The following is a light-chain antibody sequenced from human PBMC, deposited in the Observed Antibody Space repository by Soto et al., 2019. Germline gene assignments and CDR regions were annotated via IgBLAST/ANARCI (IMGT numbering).Light chain of an antibody. V-gene: IGKV3-20*01. Sequence: TQSPPPLSWSPGERATLSCRASQSVSSNLAWYQQKPGQAPRLLIYGASSRATGIPGRFNGSGSGTDFTLAISRLEPEDSAVYYCQQFGNSLPLTFGGGTKVDIK. CDR3: QQFGNSLPLT. CDR1: QSVSSN. J-gene: IGKJ4*01. CDR2: GAS.